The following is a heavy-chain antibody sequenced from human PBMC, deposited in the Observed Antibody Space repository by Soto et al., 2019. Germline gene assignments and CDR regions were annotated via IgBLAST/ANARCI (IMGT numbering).Heavy chain of an antibody. Sequence: LRLSCAASGFTFDDYGMHWVRQGPGKGLEWVSGISWNSGSIGYADSVKGRFTISRDNAKNSLYLQINSLRPEDTALYYCAKDLSTRAAGTACEIWERRTMGTVAS. J-gene: IGHJ3*02. V-gene: IGHV3-9*01. D-gene: IGHD6-13*01. CDR2: ISWNSGSI. CDR3: AKDLSTRAAGTACEI. CDR1: GFTFDDYG.